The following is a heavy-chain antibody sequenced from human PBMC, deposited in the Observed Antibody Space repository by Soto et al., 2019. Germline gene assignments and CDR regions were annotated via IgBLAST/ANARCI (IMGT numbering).Heavy chain of an antibody. CDR2: ISYDGSNK. CDR1: GFTFSSYA. Sequence: PVGSLRLSCAASGFTFSSYAMHWVRQAPGKGLEWVAVISYDGSNKYYADSVKGRFTISRDNSKNTLYMQMNSLRAEDTAVYYCVRDREYNGYAPPGDWGQGT. D-gene: IGHD5-12*01. CDR3: VRDREYNGYAPPGD. J-gene: IGHJ4*02. V-gene: IGHV3-30-3*01.